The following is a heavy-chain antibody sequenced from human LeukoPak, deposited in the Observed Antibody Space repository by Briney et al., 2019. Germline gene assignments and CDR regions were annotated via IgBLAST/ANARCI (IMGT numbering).Heavy chain of an antibody. CDR3: ARGERLGPDY. D-gene: IGHD1-1*01. CDR1: GDSIIGYY. Sequence: PSETLSLTCTVSGDSIIGYYWSWIRQPPGNGLEWIGYIHHSGSTNYKPSLKSRVTISVDTSTNYFSLKLSSVTAADTAVYYCARGERLGPDYWGQGTLVTVSS. J-gene: IGHJ4*02. V-gene: IGHV4-59*01. CDR2: IHHSGST.